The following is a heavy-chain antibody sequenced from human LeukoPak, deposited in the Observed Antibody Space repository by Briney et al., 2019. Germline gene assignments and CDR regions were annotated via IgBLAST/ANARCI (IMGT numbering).Heavy chain of an antibody. Sequence: SETLSLTCAVYGGSFSGYYWSWIRQPPGKGLEWIGEINHSGSTNYNPSLKSRVTISVDTSKNQFSLKLSSVTAADTAVYYCARGALPRHVVPAARYYYYGMDVWGQGTTVTVSS. V-gene: IGHV4-34*01. CDR3: ARGALPRHVVPAARYYYYGMDV. CDR2: INHSGST. J-gene: IGHJ6*02. CDR1: GGSFSGYY. D-gene: IGHD2-2*01.